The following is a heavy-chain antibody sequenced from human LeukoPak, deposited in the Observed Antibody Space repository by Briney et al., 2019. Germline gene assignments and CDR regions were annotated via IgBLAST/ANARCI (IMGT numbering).Heavy chain of an antibody. CDR2: IYSGGST. Sequence: PGGSLRLSCAASGFTVSSNYMSWVRQAPGKGLEWVSVIYSGGSTYYADSVKGRFTISRDNSKNTLYLQMNSLRAEDTAVYYCARDRRGSSGRGPHSFDYWGPGTLVTVSS. D-gene: IGHD6-6*01. V-gene: IGHV3-53*01. CDR1: GFTVSSNY. CDR3: ARDRRGSSGRGPHSFDY. J-gene: IGHJ4*02.